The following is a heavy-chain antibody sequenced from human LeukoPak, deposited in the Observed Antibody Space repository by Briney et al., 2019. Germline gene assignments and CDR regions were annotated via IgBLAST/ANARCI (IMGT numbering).Heavy chain of an antibody. CDR2: ISYDGDNA. CDR1: GFIFSDYG. CDR3: ATVGMVRGVYPHYGMDV. J-gene: IGHJ6*02. Sequence: GRSLRLSCAASGFIFSDYGMHWVRQSPDKVLEWVALISYDGDNAYYADSVKGRFTISRDNSKNTMYLQMSSLRPDDTAVYYCATVGMVRGVYPHYGMDVWGQGTTVTVSS. D-gene: IGHD3-10*01. V-gene: IGHV3-30*03.